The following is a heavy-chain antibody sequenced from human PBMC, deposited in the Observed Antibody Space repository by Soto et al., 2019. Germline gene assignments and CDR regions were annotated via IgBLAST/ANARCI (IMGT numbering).Heavy chain of an antibody. CDR2: IDPSDSYT. J-gene: IGHJ5*02. CDR3: ARLAVAATGWQPNWFDP. Sequence: PGESLKISCKGSGYSFTSYWISWVRQMPGKGLEWMGRIDPSDSYTNYSPSFQGHVTISADKSISTAYLQWSSLKAPDTAMYYCARLAVAATGWQPNWFDPWGQGTLVTVSS. V-gene: IGHV5-10-1*01. CDR1: GYSFTSYW. D-gene: IGHD2-15*01.